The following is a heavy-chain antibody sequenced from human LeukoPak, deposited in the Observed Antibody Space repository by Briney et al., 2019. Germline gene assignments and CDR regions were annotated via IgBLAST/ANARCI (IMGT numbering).Heavy chain of an antibody. V-gene: IGHV4-39*01. Sequence: SETLSLTCTVSGGSISGSSYYWGWIRQPPGKGLEWLGSIYFSGATYYNPSLESRRFTIAIDTSNNQFSLRLRSMTAADTAVYYWGRHQWHYYSYMWVWGKGATVTVS. CDR3: GRHQWHYYSYMWV. CDR2: IYFSGAT. CDR1: GGSISGSSYY. D-gene: IGHD6-19*01. J-gene: IGHJ6*03.